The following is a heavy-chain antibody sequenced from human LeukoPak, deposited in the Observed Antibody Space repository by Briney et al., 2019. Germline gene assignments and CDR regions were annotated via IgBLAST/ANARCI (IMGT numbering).Heavy chain of an antibody. D-gene: IGHD6-19*01. CDR2: IKQDGSEK. V-gene: IGHV3-7*01. J-gene: IGHJ6*03. CDR1: GFTFSSYW. CDR3: ARVGSVGSSGWWNYYYYYMDV. Sequence: SGGSLRLSCAASGFTFSSYWMSWVRQAPGKGLEWVANIKQDGSEKYYVDSVKGRFTISRDNAKNSLYLQMNSLRAEDTAVYYCARVGSVGSSGWWNYYYYYMDVWGKGTTVTVSS.